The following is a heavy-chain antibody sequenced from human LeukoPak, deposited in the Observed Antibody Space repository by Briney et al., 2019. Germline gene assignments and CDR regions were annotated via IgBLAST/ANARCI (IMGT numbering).Heavy chain of an antibody. D-gene: IGHD1-26*01. CDR1: GFTFSSYV. CDR2: IRYDGSNK. J-gene: IGHJ4*02. V-gene: IGHV3-30*02. Sequence: GGSLRLSCAASGFTFSSYVMHWVRQAPGKGLEWVAFIRYDGSNKYYADSVKGRFTISRDNSKNTLYLQMNSLRAEDTAVYYCAKAWAGLYYFDYWGQGTLVTVSS. CDR3: AKAWAGLYYFDY.